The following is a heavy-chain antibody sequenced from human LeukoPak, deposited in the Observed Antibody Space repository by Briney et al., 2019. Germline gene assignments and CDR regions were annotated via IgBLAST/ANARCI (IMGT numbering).Heavy chain of an antibody. D-gene: IGHD5-12*01. Sequence: SETLSLTCTVSGDSISSSSYCWDWIRQPPGKGLEWIGNIYNSANTHYNPSLKTRITMSVDTSKNQFSLKLNSVTAADTGIYYCARHSRSGYIGYENAFDIWGEGTMVTVSS. CDR1: GDSISSSSYC. CDR2: IYNSANT. CDR3: ARHSRSGYIGYENAFDI. J-gene: IGHJ3*02. V-gene: IGHV4-39*01.